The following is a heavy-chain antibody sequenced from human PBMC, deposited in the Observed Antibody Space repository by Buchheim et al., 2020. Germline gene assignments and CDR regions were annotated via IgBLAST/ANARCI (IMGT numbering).Heavy chain of an antibody. Sequence: QVQLQQWGAGLLKPSETLSLTCAVYGGSFSGYYWSWIRQPPGKGLEWIGEINHSGSTNYNPSLKSRVTISVDTSKNQFPLKLSSVTAADTAVYYCARGRIEDTAMAIDYWGQGTL. V-gene: IGHV4-34*01. CDR2: INHSGST. CDR1: GGSFSGYY. CDR3: ARGRIEDTAMAIDY. D-gene: IGHD5-18*01. J-gene: IGHJ4*02.